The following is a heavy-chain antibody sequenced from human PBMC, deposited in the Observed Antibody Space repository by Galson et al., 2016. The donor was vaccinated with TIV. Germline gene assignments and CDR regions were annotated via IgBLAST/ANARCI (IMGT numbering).Heavy chain of an antibody. V-gene: IGHV5-51*03. CDR2: IYPRDSET. CDR3: ARAPGYSGYSYGYFDS. CDR1: GDSISSYW. J-gene: IGHJ4*02. D-gene: IGHD5-18*01. Sequence: QSGAEVKKPEESLRISCKASGDSISSYWVGWVRQIPGKGLEWMGIIYPRDSETRYSPSFQGQVTIPADESISTVYLQWSSLKASDTAMYFCARAPGYSGYSYGYFDSWGQGTLVTVSS.